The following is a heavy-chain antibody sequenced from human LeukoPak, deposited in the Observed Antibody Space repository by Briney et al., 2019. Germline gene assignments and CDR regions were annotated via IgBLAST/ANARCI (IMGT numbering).Heavy chain of an antibody. CDR2: INHSGST. CDR1: GGSFSGYY. V-gene: IGHV4-34*01. CDR3: ARGRKIYALLHEYSGYVDY. D-gene: IGHD5-12*01. Sequence: SETLSLTCAVYGGSFSGYYWSWIRQPPGKGLEWIGEINHSGSTNYNPSLKSRVTISVDTSKNQFSLKLSSVTAADTAVYYCARGRKIYALLHEYSGYVDYWGQGTLVTVSS. J-gene: IGHJ4*02.